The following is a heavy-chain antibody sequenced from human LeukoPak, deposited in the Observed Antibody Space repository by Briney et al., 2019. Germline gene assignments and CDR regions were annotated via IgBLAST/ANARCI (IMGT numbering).Heavy chain of an antibody. D-gene: IGHD6-13*01. J-gene: IGHJ3*02. Sequence: GASVKVSCKASGYTFTGYYMHWVRQAPGQGLEWMGWISAYNGNTNYAQKLQGRVTMTTDTSTSTAYMELRSLRSDDTAVYYCAREAGILAFDIWGQGTMVTVSS. CDR3: AREAGILAFDI. V-gene: IGHV1-18*04. CDR1: GYTFTGYY. CDR2: ISAYNGNT.